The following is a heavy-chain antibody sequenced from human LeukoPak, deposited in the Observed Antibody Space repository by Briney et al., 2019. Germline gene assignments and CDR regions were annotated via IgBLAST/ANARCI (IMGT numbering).Heavy chain of an antibody. J-gene: IGHJ6*02. CDR2: IIPILGIA. D-gene: IGHD3-10*01. Sequence: SVKVSCKASGGTFSSYAISWVRQAPGQGLEWMGRIIPILGIANYAQKFQGRVTITADKSTSTAYMELSSLRSEDTAVYYCARDRDNYYGSGSYSDYYYGMDVWGQGTTVTVSS. V-gene: IGHV1-69*04. CDR1: GGTFSSYA. CDR3: ARDRDNYYGSGSYSDYYYGMDV.